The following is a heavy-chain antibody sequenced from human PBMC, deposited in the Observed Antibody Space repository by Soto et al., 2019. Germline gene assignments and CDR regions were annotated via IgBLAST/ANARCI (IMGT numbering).Heavy chain of an antibody. D-gene: IGHD3-3*01. V-gene: IGHV3-48*01. J-gene: IGHJ6*02. Sequence: GGSLRLSCAAFGFKISSSSMNWVRQAPGRGLEWVAYISDSGSNTLYADSVKGRFTVSRDTAKNSLYLQMNSLRAEDTAVYYCARDKDYDFWSGYYYYYYGMDVWGQGTTVTVS. CDR3: ARDKDYDFWSGYYYYYYGMDV. CDR2: ISDSGSNT. CDR1: GFKISSSS.